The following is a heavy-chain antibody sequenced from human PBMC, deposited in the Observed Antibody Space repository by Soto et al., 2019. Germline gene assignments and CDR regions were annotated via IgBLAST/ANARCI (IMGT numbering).Heavy chain of an antibody. CDR3: AREDNTIYAPHGLDV. V-gene: IGHV3-21*01. CDR1: GFPFDSYS. J-gene: IGHJ6*02. D-gene: IGHD3-3*01. Sequence: EVQLVESGGGLVKPGGSLRLSCAVSGFPFDSYSMSWVRQAPGQGLEWLASLSSGSFYIFHADSIRGRFTISRDDAKNLLFLQMNSLTIEDTATYYCAREDNTIYAPHGLDVWGQGTAVTVSS. CDR2: LSSGSFYI.